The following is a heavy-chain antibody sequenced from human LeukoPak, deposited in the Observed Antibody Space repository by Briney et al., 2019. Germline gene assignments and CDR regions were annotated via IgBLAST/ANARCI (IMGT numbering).Heavy chain of an antibody. CDR1: GGSISSYY. CDR3: AREGSSWYREDYYYYMDV. D-gene: IGHD6-13*01. Sequence: SETLSLTCAVSGGSISSYYWSWFRQPPGKGLEWLGYIYYSGSTNYYPSLKSRVTISVYTSTNQFSLKLSSVTAADTAVYYCAREGSSWYREDYYYYMDVWGKGTTVTVSS. V-gene: IGHV4-59*01. J-gene: IGHJ6*03. CDR2: IYYSGST.